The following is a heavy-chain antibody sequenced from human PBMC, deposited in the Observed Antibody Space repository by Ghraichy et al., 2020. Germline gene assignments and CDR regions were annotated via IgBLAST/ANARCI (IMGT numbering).Heavy chain of an antibody. V-gene: IGHV3-74*01. CDR3: ARPTVGDAFDI. Sequence: GGSLRLSCAASGFTFSSYWMHWVRQAPGKGLVWVSRIKSDGSSTSYADSVKGRFTIPRDNAKNTLYLQMNSLRAEDTAVYYCARPTVGDAFDIWGQGTMVTVSS. D-gene: IGHD4-23*01. J-gene: IGHJ3*02. CDR2: IKSDGSST. CDR1: GFTFSSYW.